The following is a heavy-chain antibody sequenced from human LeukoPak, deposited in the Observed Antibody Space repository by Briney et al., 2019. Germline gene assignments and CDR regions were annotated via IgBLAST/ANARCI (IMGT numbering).Heavy chain of an antibody. CDR2: ISSSSSYI. J-gene: IGHJ6*03. Sequence: GGSLRLSCAASGFTFSSYSMTWVRQAPGKGLEWVSSISSSSSYIYYADSVKGRFTISRDNAKNSLYLQMNSLRAEDTAVYYCAREVLIGWYMDVWGKGTTVTVSS. D-gene: IGHD3-16*01. CDR3: AREVLIGWYMDV. V-gene: IGHV3-21*01. CDR1: GFTFSSYS.